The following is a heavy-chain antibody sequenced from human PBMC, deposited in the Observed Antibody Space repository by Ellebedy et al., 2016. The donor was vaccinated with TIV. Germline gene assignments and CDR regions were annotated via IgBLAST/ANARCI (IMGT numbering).Heavy chain of an antibody. CDR3: ARSTTVTRWGDFFDY. D-gene: IGHD4-17*01. V-gene: IGHV3-30*02. CDR2: VRHDGNNK. Sequence: GESLKISCMASGFTFNKYGMHWVRQTPGKGPEWVAFVRHDGNNKFYVDSVEGRFTISRDNSQNTVFLQMSGLRTDDTAVYYCARSTTVTRWGDFFDYWGQGILVTVSS. CDR1: GFTFNKYG. J-gene: IGHJ4*02.